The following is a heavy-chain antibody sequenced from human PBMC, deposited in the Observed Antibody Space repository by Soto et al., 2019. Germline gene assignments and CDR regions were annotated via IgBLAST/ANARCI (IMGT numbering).Heavy chain of an antibody. CDR1: GGTLSTYA. CDR2: IVPVFATP. CDR3: ARHSGPEFYYYAMDV. V-gene: IGHV1-69*13. Sequence: SVKVSCKAPGGTLSTYAMSWVRQAPGQGLEWMGGIVPVFATPTYAQRFQGRVTITADESTNTAYMELSSLRSEDTAVYYCARHSGPEFYYYAMDVWGQGTTVTVSS. D-gene: IGHD2-8*02. J-gene: IGHJ6*02.